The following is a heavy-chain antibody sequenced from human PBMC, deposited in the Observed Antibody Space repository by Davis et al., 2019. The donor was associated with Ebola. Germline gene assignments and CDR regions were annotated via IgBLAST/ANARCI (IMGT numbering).Heavy chain of an antibody. CDR2: ISSSSSYT. CDR3: TDYYYYGMDV. Sequence: GESLKISCAASEFTFSGYAMSWVRQAPGKGLEWVSYISSSSSYTNYADSVKGRFTISRDNAKNSLYLQMNSLRAEDTAVYYCTDYYYYGMDVWGQGTTVTVSS. V-gene: IGHV3-11*06. CDR1: EFTFSGYA. J-gene: IGHJ6*02.